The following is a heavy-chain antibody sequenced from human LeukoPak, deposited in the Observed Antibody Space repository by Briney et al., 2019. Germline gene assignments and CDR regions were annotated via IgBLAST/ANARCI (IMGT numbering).Heavy chain of an antibody. CDR3: ATERDYGGKSLVGS. D-gene: IGHD4-23*01. J-gene: IGHJ5*02. Sequence: GGSLRLSCAASGFNFNDAWMSWVRQSPGKGLEWVGRIKSKIVGGTVDYAAPVKGRFIISRDDSEDTLYLQMDSLKTGDTAVYYCATERDYGGKSLVGSWGQGALVTVSS. V-gene: IGHV3-15*01. CDR1: GFNFNDAW. CDR2: IKSKIVGGTV.